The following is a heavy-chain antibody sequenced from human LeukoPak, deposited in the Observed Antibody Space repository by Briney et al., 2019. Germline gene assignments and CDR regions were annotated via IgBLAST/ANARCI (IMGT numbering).Heavy chain of an antibody. D-gene: IGHD6-13*01. CDR2: IYYSGST. V-gene: IGHV4-59*08. J-gene: IGHJ6*03. Sequence: SSETLSLTCTVSGGSISSYYWSWIRQPPGKGLEWIGYIYYSGSTNYNPSLKSRVTISVDTSKNQFSLKLSSVTAADTAVYYCARVVAGAAYYYYYMDVWGKGTTVTVSS. CDR3: ARVVAGAAYYYYYMDV. CDR1: GGSISSYY.